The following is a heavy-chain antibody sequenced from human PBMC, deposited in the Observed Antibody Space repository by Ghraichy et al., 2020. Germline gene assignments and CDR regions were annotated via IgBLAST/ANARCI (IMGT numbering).Heavy chain of an antibody. Sequence: ASVKVSCKASGYTFTSYGISWVRQAPGQGLEWMGWISAYNGNTNYAQKLQGRVTMTTDTSTSTAYMELRSLRSDDTAVYYCARDRVVVAATRYFDYWGQGTLVTVSS. CDR1: GYTFTSYG. D-gene: IGHD2-15*01. CDR3: ARDRVVVAATRYFDY. CDR2: ISAYNGNT. V-gene: IGHV1-18*04. J-gene: IGHJ4*02.